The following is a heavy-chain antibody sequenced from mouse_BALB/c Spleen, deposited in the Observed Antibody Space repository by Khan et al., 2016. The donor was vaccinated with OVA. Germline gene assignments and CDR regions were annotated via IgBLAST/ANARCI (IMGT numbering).Heavy chain of an antibody. CDR2: IDPPYGNT. J-gene: IGHJ2*01. Sequence: VRLQQSGAELVKSGATLKLSCTASGFNINDTYMHWLKQSPEQGLEWIGRIDPPYGNTKYDPKFKGKATITTDTAPNPAYLQLSSPTPEDTAVSYCARMARKWGQGTTLTVSS. CDR1: GFNINDTY. V-gene: IGHV14-3*02. CDR3: ARMARK.